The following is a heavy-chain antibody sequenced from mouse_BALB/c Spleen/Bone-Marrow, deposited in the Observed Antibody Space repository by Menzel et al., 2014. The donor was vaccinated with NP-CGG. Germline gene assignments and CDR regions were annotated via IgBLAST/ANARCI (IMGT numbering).Heavy chain of an antibody. CDR1: GFNIKDTY. CDR3: ARGYGSSYYYAMDY. CDR2: IDPANGNT. J-gene: IGHJ4*01. Sequence: EVQLQQSGAELVKPGASVKLSCTASGFNIKDTYMHWVKQRPEQGLEWIGRIDPANGNTKYDPKFQGKATITADTSSNTAYLQLSSLTSEDTAVYYCARGYGSSYYYAMDYWGQGTSVTVSS. V-gene: IGHV14-3*02. D-gene: IGHD1-1*01.